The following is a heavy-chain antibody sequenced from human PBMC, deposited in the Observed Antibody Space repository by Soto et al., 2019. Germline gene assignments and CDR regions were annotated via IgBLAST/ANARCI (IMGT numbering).Heavy chain of an antibody. CDR1: GFIFSSYG. Sequence: QVQLVESGGGVVQPGRSLRLSCGASGFIFSSYGMHWVRQAPGKGLEWVAVIWYDGSNKYYADSVRGRFTISRDNSMNPLYLQMNSLRAEDTGVYYCARGYGGNSAGFDFWGQGTLVTVSS. V-gene: IGHV3-33*01. J-gene: IGHJ4*02. CDR2: IWYDGSNK. D-gene: IGHD2-21*01. CDR3: ARGYGGNSAGFDF.